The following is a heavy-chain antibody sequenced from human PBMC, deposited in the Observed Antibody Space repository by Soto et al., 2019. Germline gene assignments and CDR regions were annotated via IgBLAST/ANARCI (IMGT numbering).Heavy chain of an antibody. Sequence: PSETLSLTCTVSGGSISSYYWSWIRQPPGKGLEWVSAISGSGGSTYYADSVKGRFTISRDNSKNTLYLQMNSLRAEDTAVYYCAKDRVRGTLNWFDPWGQGTLVTVSS. D-gene: IGHD1-1*01. CDR2: ISGSGGST. CDR3: AKDRVRGTLNWFDP. CDR1: GGSISSYY. V-gene: IGHV3-23*01. J-gene: IGHJ5*02.